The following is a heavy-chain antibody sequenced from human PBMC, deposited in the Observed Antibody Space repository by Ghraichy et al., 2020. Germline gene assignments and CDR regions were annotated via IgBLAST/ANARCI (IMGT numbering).Heavy chain of an antibody. Sequence: GESLNISCSESGFTFRSYAMHWVRQAPGKGLESISGISSNGDKTFYADSVKARFIVSRDNSKNTLYLQMNSLRPEDTAVYYCVKGASQTPNWGEVGDWHFGLWGRGTLVTVSS. CDR3: VKGASQTPNWGEVGDWHFGL. CDR1: GFTFRSYA. V-gene: IGHV3-64D*06. J-gene: IGHJ2*01. D-gene: IGHD7-27*01. CDR2: ISSNGDKT.